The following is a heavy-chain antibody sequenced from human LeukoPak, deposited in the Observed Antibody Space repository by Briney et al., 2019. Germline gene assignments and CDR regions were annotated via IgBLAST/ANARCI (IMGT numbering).Heavy chain of an antibody. J-gene: IGHJ3*02. CDR3: ARDPAVAGTIDAFDI. Sequence: SQTLSLTCTVSGGSISSGDYYWSWIRQPPGKGLEWIGYIYYSGSTYYNPSLKSRVTISVDTSKNQFSLKLSFVTAADTAVYYCARDPAVAGTIDAFDIWGQGTMVTVSS. D-gene: IGHD6-19*01. V-gene: IGHV4-30-4*08. CDR1: GGSISSGDYY. CDR2: IYYSGST.